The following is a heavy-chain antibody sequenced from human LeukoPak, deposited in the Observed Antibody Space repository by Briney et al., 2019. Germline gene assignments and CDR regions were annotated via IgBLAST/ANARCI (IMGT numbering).Heavy chain of an antibody. V-gene: IGHV3-64*01. D-gene: IGHD5-12*01. CDR2: ITGGGGST. CDR3: AATITGGNYYYMDV. CDR1: GFTFSRSA. Sequence: PRGSLRLSCAASGFTFSRSAMHSVRQTPGKGLESVSAITGGGGSTYYAKSVKGRFIISRDNSKNTLYLQMGSLRAEDMGVYYCAATITGGNYYYMDVWGKGTTVTVSS. J-gene: IGHJ6*03.